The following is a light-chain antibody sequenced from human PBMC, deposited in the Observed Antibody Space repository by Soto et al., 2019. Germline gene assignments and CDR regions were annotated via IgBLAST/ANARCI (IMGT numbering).Light chain of an antibody. CDR3: QQLKSYPIT. CDR2: AAF. V-gene: IGKV1-9*01. J-gene: IGKJ5*01. CDR1: QSVSNY. Sequence: DIQMTQSPSSLSASVGDRVTITCRASQSVSNYLNWYQQKPGKAPNLLIYAAFTLQSGVPSRFSGSGSGTEFTLTISSLQPEDFATYYCQQLKSYPITFGQGTRLEIK.